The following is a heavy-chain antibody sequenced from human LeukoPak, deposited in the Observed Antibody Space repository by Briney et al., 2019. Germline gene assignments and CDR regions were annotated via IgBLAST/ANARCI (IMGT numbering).Heavy chain of an antibody. CDR2: INPSGGST. CDR3: ARDHLIWFGEFGYWFDP. CDR1: GYTFTSYY. Sequence: ASVKVSCKASGYTFTSYYMHWVRQAPGQALEWMGIINPSGGSTSYAQKFQGRVTMTRDMSTSTVYMELSSLRSEDTAVYYCARDHLIWFGEFGYWFDPWGQGTLVTVSS. J-gene: IGHJ5*02. V-gene: IGHV1-46*01. D-gene: IGHD3-10*01.